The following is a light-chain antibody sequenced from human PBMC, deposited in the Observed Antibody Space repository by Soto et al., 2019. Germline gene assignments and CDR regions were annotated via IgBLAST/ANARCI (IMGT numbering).Light chain of an antibody. Sequence: EIVMTQSPATLSVSPGERATLSCRASESLGRGLAWYQQKPGQAPRLLIYGVSARGTAIPDRFSGGGSGAQFTLTISNLQSEDFALYYCQQYNTWPYTFGQGTRLEI. CDR1: ESLGRG. V-gene: IGKV3-15*01. J-gene: IGKJ2*01. CDR3: QQYNTWPYT. CDR2: GVS.